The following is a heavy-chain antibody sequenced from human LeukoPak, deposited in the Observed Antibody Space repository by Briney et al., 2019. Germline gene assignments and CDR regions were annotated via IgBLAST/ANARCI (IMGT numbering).Heavy chain of an antibody. Sequence: GGSLRLSCAASGFTFSSYAMHWVRQAPGKGLEWVAVISYDGSNKYYADSVKGRFTISRDNSKNTLYLQMNSLRAEDTAVYYCARDPSLRFLEWLPTADYYYYMDVWGKGTTVTVSS. J-gene: IGHJ6*03. CDR1: GFTFSSYA. CDR3: ARDPSLRFLEWLPTADYYYYMDV. D-gene: IGHD3-3*01. CDR2: ISYDGSNK. V-gene: IGHV3-30-3*01.